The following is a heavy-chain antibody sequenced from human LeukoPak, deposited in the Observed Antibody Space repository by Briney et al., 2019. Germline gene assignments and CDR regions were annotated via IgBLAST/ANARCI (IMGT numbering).Heavy chain of an antibody. V-gene: IGHV3-7*01. CDR1: GFTFSSHW. CDR2: INQDGSKE. J-gene: IGHJ4*02. D-gene: IGHD5-12*01. CDR3: VRDGGVSGYDLLDY. Sequence: GGSLILSCEASGFTFSSHWMSWVRQAPGKGLEWVAQINQDGSKEYYIDSVKARFSISRDNARNSLSLQMNSLRAEDTAVYYCVRDGGVSGYDLLDYWGQGTLVTVSS.